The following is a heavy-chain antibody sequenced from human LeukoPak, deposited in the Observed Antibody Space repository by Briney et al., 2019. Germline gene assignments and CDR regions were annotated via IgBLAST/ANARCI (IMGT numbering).Heavy chain of an antibody. V-gene: IGHV3-7*05. J-gene: IGHJ4*02. Sequence: GGSLILSCAASGFTFSSYWMSWVRQAPGKGLEWVANIKHDASEKYYVDSVKGRFTISRDNAKNSLYLQMNSLRAEDTAVYYSARSDYGDYGNFDYWGQGTLVTVSS. CDR3: ARSDYGDYGNFDY. CDR2: IKHDASEK. CDR1: GFTFSSYW. D-gene: IGHD4-17*01.